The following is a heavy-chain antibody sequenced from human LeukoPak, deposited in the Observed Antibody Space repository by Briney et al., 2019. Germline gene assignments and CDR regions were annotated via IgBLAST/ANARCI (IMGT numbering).Heavy chain of an antibody. CDR1: RFTFSSYD. CDR3: AREGTRGAFDI. CDR2: ISYDGSNR. J-gene: IGHJ3*02. D-gene: IGHD1-14*01. Sequence: GGSLRLSCAASRFTFSSYDMHWVRQAPGKGLEWVALISYDGSNRYYADSVKGRFTISRDNSKNTLYLQMNGLRAEDTALYYCAREGTRGAFDIWGQGTMVTVSS. V-gene: IGHV3-30*03.